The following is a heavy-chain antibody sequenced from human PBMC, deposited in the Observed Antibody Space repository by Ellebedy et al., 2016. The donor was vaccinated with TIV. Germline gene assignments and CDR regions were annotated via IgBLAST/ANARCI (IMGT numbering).Heavy chain of an antibody. J-gene: IGHJ4*02. CDR2: IYSSGNT. CDR1: GGSISSGDHY. D-gene: IGHD6-19*01. V-gene: IGHV4-30-4*01. Sequence: SETLSLTCTVSGGSISSGDHYWSWLRQPPGKGLEWIGYIYSSGNTYYNPSLMSRVTISVDTSKNHVSLKLSSVTAAATAVYYCARGGAVAGTIPIDYWGQGTLVTVSS. CDR3: ARGGAVAGTIPIDY.